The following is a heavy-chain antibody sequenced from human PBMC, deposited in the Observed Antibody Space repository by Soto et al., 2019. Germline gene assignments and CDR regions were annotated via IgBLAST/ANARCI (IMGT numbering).Heavy chain of an antibody. Sequence: ASVKISCKASGYTFTSYGISWVRQAPGQGLEWMGWISAYNGNTNYAQKLQGRVTMTTDTSTSTAYMELRNVRSDDTAVYYCARKFAALQGDAFDIWGQGTRVTVSS. CDR3: ARKFAALQGDAFDI. J-gene: IGHJ3*02. CDR1: GYTFTSYG. V-gene: IGHV1-18*01. CDR2: ISAYNGNT. D-gene: IGHD2-2*02.